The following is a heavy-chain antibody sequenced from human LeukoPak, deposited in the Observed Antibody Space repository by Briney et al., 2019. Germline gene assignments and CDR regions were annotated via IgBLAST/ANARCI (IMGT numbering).Heavy chain of an antibody. D-gene: IGHD3-22*01. CDR3: ARGAPDSSGYYRHFDY. CDR1: GYTFTSYD. Sequence: GASVKVSCKASGYTFTSYDINWVRQATGQGLEWMGWMNPNSGNTGYAQKFQGRVSMTRNTSVSTGYMELSSLRPEDTAVYYCARGAPDSSGYYRHFDYWGQGTLVTVSS. CDR2: MNPNSGNT. J-gene: IGHJ4*02. V-gene: IGHV1-8*01.